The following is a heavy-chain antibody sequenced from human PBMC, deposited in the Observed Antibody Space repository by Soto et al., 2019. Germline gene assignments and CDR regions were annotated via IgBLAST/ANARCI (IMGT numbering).Heavy chain of an antibody. Sequence: QVQLVESGGGLVKPGGSLRLSCAASGFTFSDYYMSWIRQAPGKGLEWISYISNTGSVTYYADSMEGRFTNSRDNVKHPQLLQMTSLRAEDMAVYYWATVARETVDAPHAYWGQGTLVTVSS. CDR1: GFTFSDYY. CDR2: ISNTGSVT. J-gene: IGHJ4*02. CDR3: ATVARETVDAPHAY. V-gene: IGHV3-11*01. D-gene: IGHD1-26*01.